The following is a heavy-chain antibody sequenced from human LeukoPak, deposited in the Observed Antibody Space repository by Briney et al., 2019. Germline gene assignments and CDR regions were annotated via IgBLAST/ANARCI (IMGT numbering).Heavy chain of an antibody. V-gene: IGHV1-69*05. CDR3: ARGPTYYYDSSGRQALGY. CDR1: GGTFSSYA. CDR2: IIPIFGTA. J-gene: IGHJ4*02. Sequence: GASVKVSCKASGGTFSSYAISWVRQAPGQGLEWMGGIIPIFGTANYAQKFQGRVTMTRNTSISTAYMELSSLRSEDTAVYYCARGPTYYYDSSGRQALGYWGQGTLVTVSS. D-gene: IGHD3-22*01.